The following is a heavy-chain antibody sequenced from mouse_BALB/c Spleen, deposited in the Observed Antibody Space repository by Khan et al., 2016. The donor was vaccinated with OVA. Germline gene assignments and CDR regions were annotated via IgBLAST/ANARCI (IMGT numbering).Heavy chain of an antibody. CDR3: ARLAYYYDIEGFAY. CDR2: ISTGGHYT. Sequence: EVQVVESGGDLVEPGGSLKLSCAASGFTFSTYGMSWVRQTPDKRLEWVATISTGGHYTYYPDSVRGRFTISRDNAKNTLYLKMTSLKSEDTAMFYCARLAYYYDIEGFAYWGQGTLVTVSA. CDR1: GFTFSTYG. D-gene: IGHD1-1*01. V-gene: IGHV5-6*01. J-gene: IGHJ3*01.